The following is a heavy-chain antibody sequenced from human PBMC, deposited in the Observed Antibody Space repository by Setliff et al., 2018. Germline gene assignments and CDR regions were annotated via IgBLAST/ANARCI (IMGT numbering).Heavy chain of an antibody. V-gene: IGHV4-59*01. J-gene: IGHJ3*02. D-gene: IGHD6-19*01. CDR3: ARAGLGYSSGWYGHDAFDI. Sequence: LSLTCTVSGGSISSYYWSWIRQPPGKGLEWIGYIYYSGSTNYNPSLKSRVTISVDTSKNQFSLKLSSVTAADTAVYYCARAGLGYSSGWYGHDAFDIWGQGTMVTVSS. CDR1: GGSISSYY. CDR2: IYYSGST.